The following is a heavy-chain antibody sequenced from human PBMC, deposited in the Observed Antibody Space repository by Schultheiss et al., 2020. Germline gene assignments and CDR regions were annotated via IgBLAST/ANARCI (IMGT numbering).Heavy chain of an antibody. CDR1: GYTFTSFD. V-gene: IGHV1-18*01. CDR2: ISPYTGNT. CDR3: ARDHDYGDYAPLDY. J-gene: IGHJ4*02. D-gene: IGHD4-17*01. Sequence: ASVKVSCKASGYTFTSFDISWVRQAPGQGLEWMGWISPYTGNTNYAQKLQGRVTMTTDTSTSTAYMELRSLRSDDTAVYYCARDHDYGDYAPLDYWGQGTLVTVSS.